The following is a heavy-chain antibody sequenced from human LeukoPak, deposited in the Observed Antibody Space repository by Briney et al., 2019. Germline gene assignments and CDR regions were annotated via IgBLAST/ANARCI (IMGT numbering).Heavy chain of an antibody. D-gene: IGHD1-1*01. CDR3: ATATGTSSLYYCDY. CDR1: GGSLSSYY. Sequence: SETLSLTCTVSGGSLSSYYWSWIRQPPGKGLEWFGYIYYSGSTNYNPSLKSRVTISVDTSKNQCSLKLSSVTAADTAVYYCATATGTSSLYYCDYWGQGTLVTVSS. J-gene: IGHJ4*02. V-gene: IGHV4-59*01. CDR2: IYYSGST.